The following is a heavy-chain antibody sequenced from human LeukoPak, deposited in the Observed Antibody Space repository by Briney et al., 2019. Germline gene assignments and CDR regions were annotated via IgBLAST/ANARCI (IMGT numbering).Heavy chain of an antibody. J-gene: IGHJ4*02. Sequence: ASVKVSCKASGYTFTGYYMHWVRQAPGQGLEWMGRINPNSGGTNYAQKFQGRVTITRDTSASTAYMELSSLRSEDTAVYYCARDRYGYSYGFYWGQGTLVTVSS. V-gene: IGHV1-2*06. D-gene: IGHD5-18*01. CDR1: GYTFTGYY. CDR2: INPNSGGT. CDR3: ARDRYGYSYGFY.